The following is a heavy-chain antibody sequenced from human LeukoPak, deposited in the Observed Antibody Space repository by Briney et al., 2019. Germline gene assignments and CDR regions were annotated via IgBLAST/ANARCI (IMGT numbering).Heavy chain of an antibody. CDR3: AKGVYSVFPDSRVLDY. J-gene: IGHJ4*02. Sequence: GGSLRLSCAASGFTFSSYAMNWVRQAPGKGLEWVSIISGSGDSTFYADSVKGRFTISRDNYKNTLYLQMSSLRAEDTALYYCAKGVYSVFPDSRVLDYWGQGTLVTVSS. CDR1: GFTFSSYA. V-gene: IGHV3-23*01. D-gene: IGHD5/OR15-5a*01. CDR2: ISGSGDST.